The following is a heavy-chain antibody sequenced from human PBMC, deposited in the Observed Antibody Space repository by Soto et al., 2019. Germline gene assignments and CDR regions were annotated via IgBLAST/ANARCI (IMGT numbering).Heavy chain of an antibody. D-gene: IGHD6-13*01. CDR2: VKSKTDGETV. CDR3: TTDTAVTGSWNYYYYGMDV. Sequence: GSLRLSCAGSGFAFSNAWMSWVRQAPGKGLEWVGRVKSKTDGETVDYAAPVRGRFTISRDDSKNTTYLQMNSLKTEDTAVYYCTTDTAVTGSWNYYYYGMDVWGQGTTVTVSS. J-gene: IGHJ6*01. V-gene: IGHV3-15*01. CDR1: GFAFSNAW.